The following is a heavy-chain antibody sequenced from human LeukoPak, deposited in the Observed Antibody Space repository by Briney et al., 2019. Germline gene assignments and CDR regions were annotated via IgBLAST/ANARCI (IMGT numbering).Heavy chain of an antibody. D-gene: IGHD6-6*01. J-gene: IGHJ6*02. CDR3: ARRFGKELVHRYGMDV. CDR1: GFTFSSYW. V-gene: IGHV3-7*01. CDR2: IKQDGSEK. Sequence: GGSLRLPCAASGFTFSSYWMSWVRQAPGKGLEWVANIKQDGSEKYYVDSVKGRFTISRDNSKNTLYLQMNSLRAEDTAVYYCARRFGKELVHRYGMDVWGQGTTVTVSS.